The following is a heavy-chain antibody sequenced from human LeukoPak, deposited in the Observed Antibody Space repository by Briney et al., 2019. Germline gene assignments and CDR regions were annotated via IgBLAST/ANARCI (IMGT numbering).Heavy chain of an antibody. Sequence: SETLSLTCTVSGGSISSGSYSWNWSRQPAGKGLEWIGRMYSSGTTNYNPSLKSRVTISVDTSKNQFSLKLSSVTASDTAVYYCATSPVTTWWFDPWGQGTLVTVSS. J-gene: IGHJ5*02. CDR2: MYSSGTT. CDR3: ATSPVTTWWFDP. V-gene: IGHV4-61*02. CDR1: GGSISSGSYS. D-gene: IGHD4-17*01.